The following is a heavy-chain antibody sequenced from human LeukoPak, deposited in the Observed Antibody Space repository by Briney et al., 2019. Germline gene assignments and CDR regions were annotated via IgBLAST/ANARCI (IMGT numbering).Heavy chain of an antibody. Sequence: QPGGSLRLSCAASGFTFSMSWIHWVRQAPGKGLVWVSRINPDGSSTSHADSVKGRFTISRDNAKNTLYLQMDSLRAEDTAVYYCAKERRDYGDYDLKGWCFDYWGQGTLVTVSS. D-gene: IGHD4-17*01. CDR1: GFTFSMSW. J-gene: IGHJ4*02. CDR3: AKERRDYGDYDLKGWCFDY. CDR2: INPDGSST. V-gene: IGHV3-74*01.